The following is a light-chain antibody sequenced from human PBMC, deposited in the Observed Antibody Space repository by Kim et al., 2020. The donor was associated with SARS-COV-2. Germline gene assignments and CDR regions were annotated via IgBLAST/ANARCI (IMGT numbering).Light chain of an antibody. J-gene: IGKJ4*01. CDR1: QSINNW. CDR2: KAS. CDR3: QQYNSYSLT. V-gene: IGKV1-5*03. Sequence: DIQMTQSPSTLSASVGDRVTITCRASQSINNWLAWYQQKPGKAPKLLIYKASTLQSGVPSRFSGSGSGTEFTLAISSLQPDDFATYYCQQYNSYSLTFGGGTKVDIK.